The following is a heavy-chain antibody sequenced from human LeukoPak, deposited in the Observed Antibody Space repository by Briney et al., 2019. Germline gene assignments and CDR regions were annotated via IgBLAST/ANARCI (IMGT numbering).Heavy chain of an antibody. J-gene: IGHJ5*02. CDR1: GGSISSGGYY. Sequence: PSETLSLTCTVSGGSISSGGYYWSWIRQPPGKGLEWIGYIYHSGSTYYNPSLKSRVTISVDRSKNQFSLKLSSVAAADTAVYYCARPVGGAAPYNWFDPWGQGTLVTVSS. D-gene: IGHD3-16*01. CDR3: ARPVGGAAPYNWFDP. V-gene: IGHV4-30-2*01. CDR2: IYHSGST.